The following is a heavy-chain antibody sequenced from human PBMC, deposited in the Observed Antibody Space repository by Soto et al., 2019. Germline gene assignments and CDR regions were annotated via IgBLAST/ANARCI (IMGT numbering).Heavy chain of an antibody. J-gene: IGHJ5*02. D-gene: IGHD2-15*01. Sequence: VASVKVSCKASGYTFSSQYMNWVLQAPGQCLDWMGIINPSGGSTSSAQKFQGRLTLTRDISTSTFYMELSSLRSEDTAVYYCARDGDCSGGSCSTNYWFDPWGQGTLVTVSS. CDR3: ARDGDCSGGSCSTNYWFDP. V-gene: IGHV1-46*01. CDR2: INPSGGST. CDR1: GYTFSSQY.